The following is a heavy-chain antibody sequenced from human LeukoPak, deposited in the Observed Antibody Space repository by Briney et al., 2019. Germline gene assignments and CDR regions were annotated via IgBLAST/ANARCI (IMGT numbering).Heavy chain of an antibody. CDR3: ERSVGSGSYYRWFDP. Sequence: SETLSLTCTVSGGSISSYYRSWIRQPPGKGLEWIGYIYYSGSTNYNPSLKSRVTISVDTSKNQFSLKLSSVTAADTAVYYCERSVGSGSYYRWFDPWGQGTLVPVSS. CDR1: GGSISSYY. D-gene: IGHD3-10*01. V-gene: IGHV4-59*08. CDR2: IYYSGST. J-gene: IGHJ5*02.